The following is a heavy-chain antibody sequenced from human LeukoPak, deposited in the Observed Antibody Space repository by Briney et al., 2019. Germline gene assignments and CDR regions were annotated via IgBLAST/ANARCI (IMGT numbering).Heavy chain of an antibody. Sequence: SETLSLTCAVYGGSFSGYYWNWIRQPPGKGLEWIGEINHSGSTNYNPSLKSRVTISVDTSKNQFSLKLSSVTAADTAVYYCARLYLGFDPWGQGTLVTVSS. CDR3: ARLYLGFDP. CDR2: INHSGST. J-gene: IGHJ5*02. V-gene: IGHV4-34*01. CDR1: GGSFSGYY. D-gene: IGHD2-2*02.